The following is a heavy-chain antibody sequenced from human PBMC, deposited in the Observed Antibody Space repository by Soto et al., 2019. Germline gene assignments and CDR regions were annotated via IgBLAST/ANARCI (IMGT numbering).Heavy chain of an antibody. Sequence: GGSLRLSCAASGFSFAGYAVAWVRQAPGKGLEWVSTVSGGGGSTYYADSVKGRFTISRDNSGNTVYLQMNSLNAGDTALYYCAKTESFNGYYNAFDSWGQGTRVTVSS. CDR3: AKTESFNGYYNAFDS. D-gene: IGHD3-9*01. CDR2: VSGGGGST. CDR1: GFSFAGYA. J-gene: IGHJ4*02. V-gene: IGHV3-23*01.